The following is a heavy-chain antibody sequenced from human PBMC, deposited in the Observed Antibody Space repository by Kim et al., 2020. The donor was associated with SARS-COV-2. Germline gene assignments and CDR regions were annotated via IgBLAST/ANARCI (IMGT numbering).Heavy chain of an antibody. CDR2: IYYSGST. D-gene: IGHD2-2*01. J-gene: IGHJ3*02. Sequence: SETLSLTCTVSGGSISSSSYYWGWIRQPPGKGLEWIGSIYYSGSTYYNPSLKSRVTISVDTSKNQFSLKLSSVTAADTAVYYCARQEYHDLLRAFDIWGQGTMVTVSS. V-gene: IGHV4-39*01. CDR3: ARQEYHDLLRAFDI. CDR1: GGSISSSSYY.